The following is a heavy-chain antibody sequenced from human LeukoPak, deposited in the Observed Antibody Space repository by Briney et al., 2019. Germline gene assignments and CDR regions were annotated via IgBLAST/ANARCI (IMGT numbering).Heavy chain of an antibody. D-gene: IGHD2-15*01. V-gene: IGHV3-30*18. CDR3: AKDALVGGVRYYGMDV. CDR2: ISYDGSNE. Sequence: GGSLRLSCAASGFTLSNYGMHWVRQAPGKGLEWVAVISYDGSNEDYADSVKGRFTISRDNSKNTLYLQMNSLRAEDTAVYYCAKDALVGGVRYYGMDVWGRGTTVTVSS. J-gene: IGHJ6*02. CDR1: GFTLSNYG.